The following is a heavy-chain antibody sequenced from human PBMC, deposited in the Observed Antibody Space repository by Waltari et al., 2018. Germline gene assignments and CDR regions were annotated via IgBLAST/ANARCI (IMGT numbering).Heavy chain of an antibody. D-gene: IGHD1-26*01. CDR1: GYRFTDYH. CDR3: AREPGPLVGAPDY. V-gene: IGHV1-2*02. Sequence: QVQLVQSGTEVKKPGASVKVSCQASGYRFTDYHLHWLRQTPGQGLEWLGWSNPKKGETSYEQNVLGRVTMTRDTSINTVYMDLSGLRSDDTAVFYCAREPGPLVGAPDYWGQGTLVTVSS. J-gene: IGHJ4*02. CDR2: SNPKKGET.